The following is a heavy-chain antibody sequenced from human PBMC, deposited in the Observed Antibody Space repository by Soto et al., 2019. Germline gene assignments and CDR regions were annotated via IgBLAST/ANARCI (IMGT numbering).Heavy chain of an antibody. D-gene: IGHD3-10*01. CDR1: GGSIRNYY. Sequence: QVQLQESGPGLVKPSETLSLTCTVSGGSIRNYYWSWLRQPPGKGLEWIGFISYHCNTKYNPSLMGRVTISLDTSKNYLSLRLRSLTAADTALYYCARHFDSGTWPLDYWGQGILVTVSS. CDR2: ISYHCNT. CDR3: ARHFDSGTWPLDY. V-gene: IGHV4-59*01. J-gene: IGHJ4*02.